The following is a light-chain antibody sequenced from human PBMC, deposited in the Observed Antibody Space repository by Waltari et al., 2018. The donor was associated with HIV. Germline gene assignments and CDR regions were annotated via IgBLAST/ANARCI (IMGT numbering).Light chain of an antibody. V-gene: IGKV2-28*01. Sequence: DIVMTQSPLSLPVTPGESASISCRSSRSLRHSDGYNYLDWYLQKPGQSPQLLIYFGSNRASRVPYRFSGSVSGTSFTLKISRLEAEDVGVDFCMQTLQVPLTVGGGTKLESK. CDR2: FGS. CDR3: MQTLQVPLT. J-gene: IGKJ4*01. CDR1: RSLRHSDGYNY.